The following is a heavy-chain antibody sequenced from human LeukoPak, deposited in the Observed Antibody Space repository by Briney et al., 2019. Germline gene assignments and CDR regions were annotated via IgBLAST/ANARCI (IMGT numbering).Heavy chain of an antibody. CDR1: GYTFTDYY. CDR2: INPNSSGT. D-gene: IGHD4-17*01. CDR3: AVTTGPVDAFDI. J-gene: IGHJ3*02. Sequence: ASVKVSCKASGYTFTDYYMHWVRQAPGQGLEWMGRINPNSSGTNYAQKFQGRVTMTRDTSISTAYMELSSLRSEDTAVYYCAVTTGPVDAFDIWGQGTMVTVSS. V-gene: IGHV1-2*06.